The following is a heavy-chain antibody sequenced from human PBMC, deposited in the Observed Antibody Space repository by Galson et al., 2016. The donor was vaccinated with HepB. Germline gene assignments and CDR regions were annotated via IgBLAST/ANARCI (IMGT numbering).Heavy chain of an antibody. CDR1: GFTFSDYG. CDR2: ISYDGTNT. J-gene: IGHJ6*02. Sequence: SLRLSCAASGFTFSDYGMHWVRQAPGKGLEWVAVISYDGTNTYYVDSVKGRFTIPRDNSKNTLFLQMDSLRLEDTAAYYCAKEGGISTTMLDYYYHYDMDVWGQGTTVTVSS. CDR3: AKEGGISTTMLDYYYHYDMDV. V-gene: IGHV3-30*18. D-gene: IGHD3-10*02.